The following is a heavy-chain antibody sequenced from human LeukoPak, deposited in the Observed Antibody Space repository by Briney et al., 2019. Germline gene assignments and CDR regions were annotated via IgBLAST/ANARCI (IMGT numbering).Heavy chain of an antibody. CDR2: ISNTKNEM. D-gene: IGHD2-15*01. CDR1: GFTFSTYN. V-gene: IGHV3-21*01. CDR3: AREGRSTSVWCSGGSCYDFDY. Sequence: GGSLRLSYAASGFTFSTYNMNWVRQPPGKGLEWVSSISNTKNEMYYADSVKGRFTISRNNAKNSLYLQMNSLRAEDTAVYYCAREGRSTSVWCSGGSCYDFDYWGQGVLVTVSS. J-gene: IGHJ4*02.